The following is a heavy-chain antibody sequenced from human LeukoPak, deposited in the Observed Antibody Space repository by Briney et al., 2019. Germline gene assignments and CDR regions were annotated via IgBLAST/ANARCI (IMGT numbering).Heavy chain of an antibody. J-gene: IGHJ4*02. Sequence: PSQTLSLTCTVSGDSIITSRYYWGWIRQPPGKGLEWVGSVYYSGSTYYNPSLKSRVVTSVDTSKKQFFLKLSSVTAADTAVYYCARQGSGSARDWGQGTLVTVSS. CDR3: ARQGSGSARD. V-gene: IGHV4-39*01. D-gene: IGHD6-19*01. CDR1: GDSIITSRYY. CDR2: VYYSGST.